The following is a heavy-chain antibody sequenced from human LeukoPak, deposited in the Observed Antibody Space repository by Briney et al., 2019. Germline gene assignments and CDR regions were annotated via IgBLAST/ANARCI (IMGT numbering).Heavy chain of an antibody. CDR2: INPNGGGT. D-gene: IGHD3-22*01. CDR1: GYTFNDYY. V-gene: IGHV1-2*02. J-gene: IGHJ4*02. Sequence: GASVKVSCKVSGYTFNDYYMHWVRQAPGQALEWMGWINPNGGGTNYAQQFQGRVTMTRDTSFNTGYMELSSLRSDDTAVYYCARRYHYDTSAYYYGFNHWGQGTLVTVSS. CDR3: ARRYHYDTSAYYYGFNH.